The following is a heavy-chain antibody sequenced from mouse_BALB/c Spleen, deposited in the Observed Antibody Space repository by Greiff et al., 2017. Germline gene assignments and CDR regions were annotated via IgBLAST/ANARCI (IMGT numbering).Heavy chain of an antibody. CDR1: GFNIKDTY. Sequence: VQLQQSGAELVKPGASVKLSCTASGFNIKDTYMHWVKQRPEQGLEWIGDIYPGRGITNYNEKFKSKATLTLDTSSSTAYMQLSSLTSEDSAVYYCSRRGYGYDYAMDYWGQGTSVTVSS. CDR2: IYPGRGIT. D-gene: IGHD2-2*01. J-gene: IGHJ4*01. V-gene: IGHV1-55*01. CDR3: SRRGYGYDYAMDY.